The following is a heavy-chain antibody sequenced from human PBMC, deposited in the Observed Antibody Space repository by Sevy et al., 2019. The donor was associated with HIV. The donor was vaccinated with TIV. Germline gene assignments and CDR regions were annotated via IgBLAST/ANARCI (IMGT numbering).Heavy chain of an antibody. D-gene: IGHD2-15*01. J-gene: IGHJ4*02. CDR3: VAANTWQDY. CDR2: VNSDGSST. CDR1: GFTFSSYW. V-gene: IGHV3-74*01. Sequence: QLGGPLRLSCAASGFTFSSYWMHWVRQAPGKGPVWVSGVNSDGSSTNYADSVKGRFTMSRDSAKNTLYLQMNRLRAEDTAVYFCVAANTWQDYWGQGTLVTVSS.